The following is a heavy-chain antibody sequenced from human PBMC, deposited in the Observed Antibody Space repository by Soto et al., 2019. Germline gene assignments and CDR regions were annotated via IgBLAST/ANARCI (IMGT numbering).Heavy chain of an antibody. V-gene: IGHV3-13*01. D-gene: IGHD4-17*01. CDR1: GFTFSSYD. Sequence: GGSLRLSCAASGFTFSSYDMHWVRQATGKGLEWVSAIGTAGDTYYPGSVKGRFTISRENAKNSLYLQMNSLRAGDTAVYYCARVAHPDDYLGMAFDIWGQGTMVTVSS. CDR3: ARVAHPDDYLGMAFDI. J-gene: IGHJ3*02. CDR2: IGTAGDT.